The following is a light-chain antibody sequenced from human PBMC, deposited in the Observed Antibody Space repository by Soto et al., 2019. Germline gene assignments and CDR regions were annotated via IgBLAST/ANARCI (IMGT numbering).Light chain of an antibody. CDR3: SSYTTSYFYV. CDR2: EVS. J-gene: IGLJ7*01. Sequence: QSALTQPASVSGSPGQSITISCTGTSSDVGGYNYVSWYQQLPGKAPKLMIYEVSNRPSGVSIRFSGSKSGNTASLTISGLRAEDEAHYYCSSYTTSYFYVFGPGTQLTVL. CDR1: SSDVGGYNY. V-gene: IGLV2-14*01.